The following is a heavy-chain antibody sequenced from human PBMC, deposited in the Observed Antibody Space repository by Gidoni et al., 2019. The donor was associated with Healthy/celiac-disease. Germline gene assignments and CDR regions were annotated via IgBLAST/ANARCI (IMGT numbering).Heavy chain of an antibody. CDR3: VKKDRPYYFDY. CDR1: RFTFSSYA. J-gene: IGHJ4*02. CDR2: ISSNGGST. Sequence: EVQLVESGGGLVKPGGSLRLSCSASRFTFSSYAMHWVRQAPGKGLEYFSAISSNGGSTYYADSVKGRFTISRDNSKNTLYLQMSSLRAEDTAVYYCVKKDRPYYFDYWGQGTLVTVSS. V-gene: IGHV3-64D*06. D-gene: IGHD6-6*01.